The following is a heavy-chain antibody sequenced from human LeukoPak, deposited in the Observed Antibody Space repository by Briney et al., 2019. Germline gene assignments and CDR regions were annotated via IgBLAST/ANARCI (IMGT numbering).Heavy chain of an antibody. CDR1: GFTFSTYA. CDR3: AKVRAMLILEHARVSYYFDY. D-gene: IGHD3-16*01. J-gene: IGHJ4*02. Sequence: GGFLRLSCAASGFTFSTYAMSWVRQAPGKGLEWVSAISDSGGSTYYADSVKGRFTISRDNSKNTLYLQMNSLRAEDTAVYYCAKVRAMLILEHARVSYYFDYWGQGTLVTVSS. V-gene: IGHV3-23*01. CDR2: ISDSGGST.